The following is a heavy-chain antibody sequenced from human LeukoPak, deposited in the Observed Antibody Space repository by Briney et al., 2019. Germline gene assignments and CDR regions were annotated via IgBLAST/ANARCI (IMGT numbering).Heavy chain of an antibody. CDR1: GFTFSTYA. Sequence: GGSLRLSCAASGFTFSTYAMIWVRQAPGKGLEWVSGISGSGASTYYADSVKGRFTISRDNSKNTLYLQMNSLRAEDTAVYYCAKDLSPLRYFDWSFDYWGQGTLVTVSS. D-gene: IGHD3-9*01. J-gene: IGHJ4*02. CDR3: AKDLSPLRYFDWSFDY. V-gene: IGHV3-23*01. CDR2: ISGSGAST.